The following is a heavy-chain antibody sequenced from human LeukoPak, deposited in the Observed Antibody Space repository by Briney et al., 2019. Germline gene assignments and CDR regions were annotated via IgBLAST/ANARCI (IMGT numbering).Heavy chain of an antibody. CDR2: IYYSGST. D-gene: IGHD3-10*01. J-gene: IGHJ4*02. V-gene: IGHV4-59*12. CDR1: GGSISSYY. Sequence: SETLSLTCTVSGGSISSYYWSWIRQPPGKGLEWIGYIYYSGSTNHNPSLKSRVTISVDTSKNQFSLKLSSVTAADTAVYYCARLPLWFGDQETLPNWGQGTLVTVSS. CDR3: ARLPLWFGDQETLPN.